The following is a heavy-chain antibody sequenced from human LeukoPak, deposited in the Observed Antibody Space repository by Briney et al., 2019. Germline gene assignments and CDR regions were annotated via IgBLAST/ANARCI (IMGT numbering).Heavy chain of an antibody. Sequence: SETLSLTCAVYGGSLNGYYWCWIRQPPGNGLEWIGEGGNSGGTKFNPSLKSRVTISADTSKNQFSLKLSSLTAADTAVYYCAKNGQSGFSFDPWGQGSLVTVSS. CDR2: GGNSGGT. J-gene: IGHJ5*02. CDR3: AKNGQSGFSFDP. CDR1: GGSLNGYY. D-gene: IGHD1-26*01. V-gene: IGHV4-34*01.